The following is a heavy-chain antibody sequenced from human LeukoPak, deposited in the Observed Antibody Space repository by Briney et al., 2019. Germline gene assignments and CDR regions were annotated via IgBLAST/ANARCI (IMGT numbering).Heavy chain of an antibody. Sequence: SETLSLTCTVSGGSLSSHYWSWIRQPPGKGLEWIWYIYYSGSTNYNPSLKSRVTISVDTSKNQFSLKLSSVTAADTAVYYCARGGSSGHDYWGQGTLVTVSS. J-gene: IGHJ4*02. D-gene: IGHD3-22*01. V-gene: IGHV4-59*11. CDR2: IYYSGST. CDR3: ARGGSSGHDY. CDR1: GGSLSSHY.